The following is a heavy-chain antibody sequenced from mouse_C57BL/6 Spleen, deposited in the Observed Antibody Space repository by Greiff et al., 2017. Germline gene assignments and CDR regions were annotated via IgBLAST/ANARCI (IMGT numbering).Heavy chain of an antibody. CDR1: GYSITSGYY. V-gene: IGHV3-6*01. J-gene: IGHJ4*01. Sequence: EVKVEESGPGLVKPSQSLSLTCSVTGYSITSGYYWNWIRQFPGNKLEWMGYISYDGSNNYNPSLKNRISITRDTSKNQFFLKLNSVTTEDTATYYCARYDYDAMDYWGQGTSVTVSS. CDR2: ISYDGSN. CDR3: ARYDYDAMDY.